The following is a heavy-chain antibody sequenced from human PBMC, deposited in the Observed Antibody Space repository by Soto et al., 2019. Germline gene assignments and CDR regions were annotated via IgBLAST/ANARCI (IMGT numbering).Heavy chain of an antibody. D-gene: IGHD2-21*02. J-gene: IGHJ3*02. Sequence: QITLKESGPTLVKPTQTLTLTCTFSGFSLSTSGVGVGWIRQPPGKALEWLALIYWDDDKRYSPSLKSRLTITKDTSKNQGVLTMTNMDPVDTATYYCAHRQVVTTLLWDAFDIWGQGTMVTVSS. CDR3: AHRQVVTTLLWDAFDI. CDR1: GFSLSTSGVG. V-gene: IGHV2-5*02. CDR2: IYWDDDK.